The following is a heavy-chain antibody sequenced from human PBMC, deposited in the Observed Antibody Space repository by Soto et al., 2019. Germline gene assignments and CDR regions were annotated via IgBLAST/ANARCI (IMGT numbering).Heavy chain of an antibody. CDR1: GGTFSSYG. D-gene: IGHD6-6*01. J-gene: IGHJ4*02. CDR3: AREGYTSSSIHSFLDS. V-gene: IGHV1-69*11. CDR2: IIPFLGTT. Sequence: SVKVSCKASGGTFSSYGISWVRQAPGQGLEWMGRIIPFLGTTNYAQNFQDRLTVTADASTNTAFMELSSLRSDDTAVYYCAREGYTSSSIHSFLDSWGQGTLVTVSS.